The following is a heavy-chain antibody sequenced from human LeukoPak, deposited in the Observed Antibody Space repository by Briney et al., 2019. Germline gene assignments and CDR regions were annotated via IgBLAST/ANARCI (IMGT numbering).Heavy chain of an antibody. V-gene: IGHV3-7*03. CDR1: GFTFSNYW. CDR3: TRKDFLGLLWFGEPRGFDP. Sequence: GGSLRLSCAASGFTFSNYWMSWVRQAPGKGLEWVANIKQDGSEKYYVNSVKGRFTISRDNAKNSLYLQMNSLRAEDTAVYYCTRKDFLGLLWFGEPRGFDPWGQGTLVTVSS. J-gene: IGHJ5*02. CDR2: IKQDGSEK. D-gene: IGHD3-10*01.